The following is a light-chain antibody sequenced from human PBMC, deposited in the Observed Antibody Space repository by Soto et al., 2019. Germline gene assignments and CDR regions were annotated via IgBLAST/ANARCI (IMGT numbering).Light chain of an antibody. CDR3: YSYTSSSTVL. CDR1: SSDVGGYNY. CDR2: DVS. V-gene: IGLV2-14*01. J-gene: IGLJ2*01. Sequence: QSALTQPASVSGSPGQSITISCTGISSDVGGYNYVSWYQQHPDKAPKLMIYDVSNRRSGVSNRFSGPKSGNTASLTISGLQAEDEADYYCYSYTSSSTVLFGGGTQLTVL.